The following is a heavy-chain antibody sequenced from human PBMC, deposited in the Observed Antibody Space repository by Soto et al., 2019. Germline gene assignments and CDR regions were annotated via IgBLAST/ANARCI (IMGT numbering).Heavy chain of an antibody. V-gene: IGHV3-23*01. D-gene: IGHD1-26*01. J-gene: IGHJ4*02. CDR2: ISGSGGST. CDR1: GFTFSSYA. Sequence: GGSLRLSCAASGFTFSSYAMSWVRQAPGKGLEWVSAISGSGGSTYYADSVKGRFTISRDNSKNTLYLQMNSLRAEDTAVYYCARDLLPAYYGEYYFDYWGQGTLVTVSS. CDR3: ARDLLPAYYGEYYFDY.